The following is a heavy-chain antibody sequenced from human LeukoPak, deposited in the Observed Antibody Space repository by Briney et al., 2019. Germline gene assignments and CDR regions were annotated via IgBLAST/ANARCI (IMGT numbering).Heavy chain of an antibody. CDR3: ARGADYGDDGGWFDP. V-gene: IGHV1-2*06. CDR2: INPNSGGT. J-gene: IGHJ5*02. CDR1: GYTFTGYY. D-gene: IGHD4-17*01. Sequence: ASVKVSCKASGYTFTGYYMHWVRQAPGQGLEWMGRINPNSGGTNYAQKFQGRVTMTRETSISTAYMELSRLRSDDTAVYYCARGADYGDDGGWFDPWGQGTLVTVSS.